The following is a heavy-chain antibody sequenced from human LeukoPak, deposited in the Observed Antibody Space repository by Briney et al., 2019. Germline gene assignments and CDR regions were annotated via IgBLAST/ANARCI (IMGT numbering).Heavy chain of an antibody. CDR1: GFPFSSFS. J-gene: IGHJ4*02. Sequence: GGSLRLSCAASGFPFSSFSMNWVRQAPGRGREWVSSISSSSSYIYYADSVKGRFTISRDNAKNSLYLQMNSLRAEDTAVYYCARPQGRGVAPMYYYDSKDYWGQGTLVTVSS. CDR3: ARPQGRGVAPMYYYDSKDY. CDR2: ISSSSSYI. V-gene: IGHV3-21*01. D-gene: IGHD3-22*01.